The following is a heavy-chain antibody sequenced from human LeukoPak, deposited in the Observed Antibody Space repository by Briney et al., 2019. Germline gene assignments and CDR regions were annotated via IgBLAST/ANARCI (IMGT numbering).Heavy chain of an antibody. V-gene: IGHV1-24*01. CDR1: GYTLTELS. Sequence: ASVTVSCKVSGYTLTELSMHWVRQAPGKGLEWMGGFDPEDGETIYAQKFQGRVTMTEDTSTDTAYMELSSLRSEDTAVYYCATEMRATTTPGNWFDPWGQGTLVTVSS. CDR3: ATEMRATTTPGNWFDP. D-gene: IGHD1-26*01. CDR2: FDPEDGET. J-gene: IGHJ5*02.